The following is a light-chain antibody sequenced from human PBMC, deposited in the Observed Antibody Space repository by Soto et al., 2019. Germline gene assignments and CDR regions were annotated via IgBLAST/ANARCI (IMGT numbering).Light chain of an antibody. Sequence: DIVMTQSPDSLAVSLGERATINCKSSQSVLFSSNNKNYLAWYQQKPGQPPKLLIYWASTRESGVPDRFSGSGSGTDFTLTISSLQAEDAAVYHCQQYYRTPSPTFGGGTKVEI. CDR3: QQYYRTPSPT. CDR1: QSVLFSSNNKNY. CDR2: WAS. J-gene: IGKJ4*01. V-gene: IGKV4-1*01.